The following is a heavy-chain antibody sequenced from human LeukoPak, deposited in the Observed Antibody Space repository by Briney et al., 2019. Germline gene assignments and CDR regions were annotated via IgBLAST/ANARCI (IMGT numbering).Heavy chain of an antibody. V-gene: IGHV1-8*01. CDR3: ARGRDEDIVVVVAAMYYYGMDV. D-gene: IGHD2-15*01. Sequence: ASVKVSCKASGYTFTSYDINWVRQATGQGLEWMGWMNPNSGNTGYAQKFQGRVTVTRNTSISTAYMELSSLRSEDTAVYYCARGRDEDIVVVVAAMYYYGMDVWGQGTTVTVSS. CDR1: GYTFTSYD. CDR2: MNPNSGNT. J-gene: IGHJ6*02.